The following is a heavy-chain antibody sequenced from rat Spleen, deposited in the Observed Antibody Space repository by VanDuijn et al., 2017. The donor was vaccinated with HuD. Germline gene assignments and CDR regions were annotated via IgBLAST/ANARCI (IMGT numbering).Heavy chain of an antibody. Sequence: EVQLVESGGGLVQPGRSLKLSCVASGFTFNNYWMTWIRQAPGKGLEWVASITNTGGSTYYPDSVKGRFTISRDNAKSTPYLQMNSLRSEDTAHYYCTRDLPGYNYYVMDAWGQGASVTVSS. J-gene: IGHJ4*01. CDR3: TRDLPGYNYYVMDA. D-gene: IGHD1-4*01. CDR2: ITNTGGST. V-gene: IGHV5-31*01. CDR1: GFTFNNYW.